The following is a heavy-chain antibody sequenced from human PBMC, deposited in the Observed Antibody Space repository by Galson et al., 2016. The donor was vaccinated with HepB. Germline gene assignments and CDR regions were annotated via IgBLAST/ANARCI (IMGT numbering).Heavy chain of an antibody. J-gene: IGHJ4*02. D-gene: IGHD5-18*01. CDR3: AREGHLWLACFDN. CDR2: ISGSGGST. Sequence: SLRLSCAASGFTFSSHSMTWVRQALGKGLEWVSVISGSGGSTYYADSVKGRFTISRDNSKNTLYMQMNSLRAEDTAVYYCAREGHLWLACFDNWGQGTLVTVSS. V-gene: IGHV3-23*01. CDR1: GFTFSSHS.